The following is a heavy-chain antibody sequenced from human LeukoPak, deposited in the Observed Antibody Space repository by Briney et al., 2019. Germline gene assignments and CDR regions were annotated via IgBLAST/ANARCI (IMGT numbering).Heavy chain of an antibody. CDR2: IDSSSYT. Sequence: PGGSLRLSCKVSGFSFSNYGMDWVRQVPGKGLEWPSFIDSSSYTSYADSVKGRFTISRDNAENSLYLQMSSLTVEDTAVYYCARDPNGNPDFDYWGQGTLVTVSS. D-gene: IGHD2-8*01. J-gene: IGHJ4*02. CDR3: ARDPNGNPDFDY. V-gene: IGHV3-21*05. CDR1: GFSFSNYG.